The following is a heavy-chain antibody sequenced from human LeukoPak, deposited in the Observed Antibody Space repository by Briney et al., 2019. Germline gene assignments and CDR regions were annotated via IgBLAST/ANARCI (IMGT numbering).Heavy chain of an antibody. CDR2: INTDGSGT. Sequence: GGSLRLSCAVSGFTFSNYWMNWVRQAPGKGLVWVSRINTDGSGTYYADSVKGRFTISRDNAKNTLYMQMNSLRGEDTAVYYCARGFQASGDYWGQGTLVTVSS. D-gene: IGHD6-19*01. V-gene: IGHV3-74*01. J-gene: IGHJ4*02. CDR1: GFTFSNYW. CDR3: ARGFQASGDY.